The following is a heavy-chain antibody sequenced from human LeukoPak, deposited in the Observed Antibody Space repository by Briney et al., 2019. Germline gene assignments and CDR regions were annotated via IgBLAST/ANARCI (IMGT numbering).Heavy chain of an antibody. Sequence: GGSLRLSCTASGFTFSNYPINFVRQAPGKGLDWVSAISGSGTTIYYADAVRGRFTISRDNSKNTGYLQMNSLRAEDTALYYCVTKPYVSHHTHAFDIWGQGTMVTVSP. CDR2: ISGSGTTI. D-gene: IGHD3-16*01. V-gene: IGHV3-23*01. CDR1: GFTFSNYP. J-gene: IGHJ3*02. CDR3: VTKPYVSHHTHAFDI.